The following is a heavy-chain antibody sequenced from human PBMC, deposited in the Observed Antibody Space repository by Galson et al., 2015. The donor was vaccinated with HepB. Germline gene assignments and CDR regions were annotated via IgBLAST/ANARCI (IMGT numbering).Heavy chain of an antibody. CDR3: ASYSFLLGIGGALDY. D-gene: IGHD7-27*01. CDR2: ISASSSTI. CDR1: GFTFSNYN. V-gene: IGHV3-48*02. Sequence: SLRLSCAASGFTFSNYNMNWVRQAPGKGLEWVSYISASSSTIYYADSVKGRFTISRDNAKNSLYLQMNSLRDEDTAVYYCASYSFLLGIGGALDYWGQGTLVTVSS. J-gene: IGHJ4*02.